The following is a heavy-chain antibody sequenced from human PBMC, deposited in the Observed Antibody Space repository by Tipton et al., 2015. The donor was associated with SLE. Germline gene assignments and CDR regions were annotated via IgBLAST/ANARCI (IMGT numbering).Heavy chain of an antibody. CDR1: GGSISPYH. J-gene: IGHJ3*01. V-gene: IGHV4-59*01. CDR2: IFDSGYI. D-gene: IGHD2-2*01. Sequence: TLSLTCTVSGGSISPYHWNWLRQPPGQGLQWIGRIFDSGYINYNPSLQNRVTISLDTSKNQMSLKVTSMTAADTAVYFCARGSHYASGNYANVFDLWGQGTMVNVSS. CDR3: ARGSHYASGNYANVFDL.